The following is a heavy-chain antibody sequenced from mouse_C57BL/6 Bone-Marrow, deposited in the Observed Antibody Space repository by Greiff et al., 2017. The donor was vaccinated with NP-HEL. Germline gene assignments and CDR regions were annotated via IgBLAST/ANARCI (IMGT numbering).Heavy chain of an antibody. Sequence: VMLVESGPGLVQPSQSLSITCTVSGFSLTSYGVHWVRQSPGKGLEWLGVIWRGGSTDYNAAFMSRLSITKDNSKSQVFFKMNSLQADDTAIYFCAKNSGTWDWYFDVWGTGTTVTVSS. V-gene: IGHV2-5*01. CDR3: AKNSGTWDWYFDV. D-gene: IGHD3-3*01. CDR1: GFSLTSYG. CDR2: IWRGGST. J-gene: IGHJ1*03.